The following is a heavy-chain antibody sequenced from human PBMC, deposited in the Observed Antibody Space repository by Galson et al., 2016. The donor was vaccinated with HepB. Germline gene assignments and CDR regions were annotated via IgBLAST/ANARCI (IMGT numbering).Heavy chain of an antibody. CDR1: GFSFSTYT. D-gene: IGHD3-3*01. CDR3: ARDRSRFSSGYYTGARDVFAI. J-gene: IGHJ3*02. CDR2: ISSSSAYV. V-gene: IGHV3-21*01. Sequence: SLRLSCAASGFSFSTYTMNWVRQAPGKGLEWISYISSSSAYVDYADSVKGRVTISRENAKNSLYLQMNSLRAEDTAVYYCARDRSRFSSGYYTGARDVFAIWGQGTVVTVSS.